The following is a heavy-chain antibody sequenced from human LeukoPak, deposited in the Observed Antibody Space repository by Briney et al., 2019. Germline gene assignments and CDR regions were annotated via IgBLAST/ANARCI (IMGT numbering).Heavy chain of an antibody. D-gene: IGHD3-3*01. CDR3: ARDRPSALGVAHYYFDY. CDR2: TYYRSKWYN. J-gene: IGHJ4*02. V-gene: IGHV6-1*01. CDR1: GDSVSSNSAA. Sequence: SQTLSPTCAISGDSVSSNSAAWNWIRQSPSRGLEWLGRTYYRSKWYNDYAVSVKSRITINPDTSKNQFSLQLNSVTPEDTAVYYCARDRPSALGVAHYYFDYWGQGTLVTVSS.